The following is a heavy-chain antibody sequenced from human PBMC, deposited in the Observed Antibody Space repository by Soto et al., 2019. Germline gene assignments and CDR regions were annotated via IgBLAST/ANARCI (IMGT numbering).Heavy chain of an antibody. CDR3: ARVSRTSAFDI. CDR2: ISSSSSYI. Sequence: GGSLRLSCAASGFTFSSYSMNWVRQAPGRGLEWVSSISSSSSYIYYADSVKGRFTISRDNAKNSLYLQMNSLRAEDTAVYYCARVSRTSAFDIWGQGTMVTVSS. J-gene: IGHJ3*02. CDR1: GFTFSSYS. D-gene: IGHD3-16*02. V-gene: IGHV3-21*01.